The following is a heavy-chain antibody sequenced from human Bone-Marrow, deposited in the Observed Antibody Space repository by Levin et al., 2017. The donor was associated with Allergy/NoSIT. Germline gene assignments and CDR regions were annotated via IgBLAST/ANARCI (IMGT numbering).Heavy chain of an antibody. V-gene: IGHV3-30*04. Sequence: GGSLRLSCTASGMTFSSYAMHWVRLAPGKGLEWVALISVYGSPTFYADSVKGRFTISRDNSKNTLYLQMNNLRAEDTAVYYCARGERGYTYGSPLADTDYWGQGTLVTVSS. CDR2: ISVYGSPT. CDR1: GMTFSSYA. J-gene: IGHJ4*02. D-gene: IGHD5-18*01. CDR3: ARGERGYTYGSPLADTDY.